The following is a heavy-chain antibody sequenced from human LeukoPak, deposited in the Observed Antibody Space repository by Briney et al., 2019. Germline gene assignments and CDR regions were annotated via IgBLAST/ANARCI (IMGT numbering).Heavy chain of an antibody. CDR1: GGSISSYY. CDR2: IYYSGST. J-gene: IGHJ4*02. CDR3: ARQMYSSGWYPPHFDY. D-gene: IGHD6-19*01. Sequence: SETLSLTCTVSGGSISSYYWSWIRQPPGKGLEWIGYIYYSGSTNYNPSLKSRVTISVDTSKNQFSLKLSSVTAADTAVYYCARQMYSSGWYPPHFDYWGQETLVTVSS. V-gene: IGHV4-59*08.